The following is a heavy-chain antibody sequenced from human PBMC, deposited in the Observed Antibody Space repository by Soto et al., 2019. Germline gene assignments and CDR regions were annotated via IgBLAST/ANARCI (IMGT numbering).Heavy chain of an antibody. CDR1: GFTFSSYA. J-gene: IGHJ6*02. CDR3: AKAMGATPYYYAMNV. D-gene: IGHD1-26*01. Sequence: EVQLLESGGGLVQPGGSLRLSCAASGFTFSSYAMSWVRQAPGKGLEWVSAISGSGGSTYYADSVKGRFTISRDNSKNTLYLQMNILRAEDTAVYYCAKAMGATPYYYAMNVWGQGTTVTVSS. V-gene: IGHV3-23*01. CDR2: ISGSGGST.